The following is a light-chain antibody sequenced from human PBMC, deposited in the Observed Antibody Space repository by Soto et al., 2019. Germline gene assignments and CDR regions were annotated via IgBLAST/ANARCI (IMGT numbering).Light chain of an antibody. CDR1: QSISRY. CDR2: AAS. CDR3: QQRYSAPLS. J-gene: IGKJ1*01. V-gene: IGKV1-39*01. Sequence: DIRMTQSPSSLSASVGDRVTITCRASQSISRYLNWYRQKPGKATKLLIYAASSLQGGVASRFSGSGLGIDFTLTISSLQPEDSATYYCQQRYSAPLSFDQGTRVEIK.